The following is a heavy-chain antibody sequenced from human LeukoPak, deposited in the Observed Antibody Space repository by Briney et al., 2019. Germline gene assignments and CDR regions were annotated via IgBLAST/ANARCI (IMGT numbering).Heavy chain of an antibody. CDR3: AREFLEPYYDLWSGYDYYYYYYMDV. CDR1: GGTFSSYA. D-gene: IGHD3-3*01. V-gene: IGHV1-69*05. CDR2: IIPIFGTA. J-gene: IGHJ6*03. Sequence: SVKVSCKASGGTFSSYAISWVRQAPGQGLEWMGGIIPIFGTANYAQKLQGRVTMTTDTSTSTAYMELRSLRSDDTAVYYCAREFLEPYYDLWSGYDYYYYYYMDVWGKGTTVTVSS.